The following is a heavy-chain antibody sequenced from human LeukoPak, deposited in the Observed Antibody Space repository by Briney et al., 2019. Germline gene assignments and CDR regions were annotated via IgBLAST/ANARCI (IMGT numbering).Heavy chain of an antibody. J-gene: IGHJ1*01. CDR1: GFTFRSHG. D-gene: IGHD3-16*01. V-gene: IGHV3-23*01. Sequence: GGSLRLSCAASGFTFRSHGMNWVRQAPGKGLEWVSGISPSGGITYYTDSVRGRFTISRDNSRNTVSLQMNSLRGEDTAVYYCAKDDDWGRFKDWGQGTLVSVSS. CDR3: AKDDDWGRFKD. CDR2: ISPSGGIT.